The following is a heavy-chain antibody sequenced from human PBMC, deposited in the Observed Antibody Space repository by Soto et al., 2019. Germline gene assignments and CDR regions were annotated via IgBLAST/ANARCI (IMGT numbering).Heavy chain of an antibody. V-gene: IGHV1-69*13. CDR3: ARDYPGIAVAGTGPGLFDP. Sequence: GASVKVSCKASGGTFSSYAISWVRQAPGQGLEWMGGIIPIFGTANYAQKFQGRVTITADESTSTAYMELSSLRSEDTAVYYCARDYPGIAVAGTGPGLFDPWGQGTLVTVSS. J-gene: IGHJ5*02. CDR1: GGTFSSYA. D-gene: IGHD6-19*01. CDR2: IIPIFGTA.